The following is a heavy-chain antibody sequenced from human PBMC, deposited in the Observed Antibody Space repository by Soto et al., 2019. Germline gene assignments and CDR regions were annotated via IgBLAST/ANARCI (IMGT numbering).Heavy chain of an antibody. CDR3: ARDFLGPMDY. CDR1: GYTFTNYY. V-gene: IGHV1-46*01. J-gene: IGHJ4*02. D-gene: IGHD3-3*01. Sequence: GASVKVSCKASGYTFTNYYMHWVRQAPGQGLEWMGIIYPSGGSTRNAQKFQGRVTMTRDTSTSTVYMELSSLRSEDTAVYYCARDFLGPMDYWGRGTLVTVSS. CDR2: IYPSGGST.